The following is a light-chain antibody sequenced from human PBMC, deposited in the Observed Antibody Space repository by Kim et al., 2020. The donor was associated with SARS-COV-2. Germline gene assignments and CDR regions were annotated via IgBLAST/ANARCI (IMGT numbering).Light chain of an antibody. CDR2: DAI. J-gene: IGKJ1*01. Sequence: SPGERATLSCRASQTINNKLVWYQQKPGQAPRLLIYDAITRATGVPARFIGSGSETDFTLTISSLQSEDFAVYYCQQSNDWPPLTFGQGTKVDIK. CDR3: QQSNDWPPLT. V-gene: IGKV3-15*01. CDR1: QTINNK.